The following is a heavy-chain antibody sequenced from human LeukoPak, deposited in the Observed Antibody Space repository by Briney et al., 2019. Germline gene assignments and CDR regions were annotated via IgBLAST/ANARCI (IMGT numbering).Heavy chain of an antibody. D-gene: IGHD5-18*01. CDR1: GGTFSSYA. CDR2: IIPIFGIA. J-gene: IGHJ5*02. V-gene: IGHV1-69*04. Sequence: ASVKVSCKASGGTFSSYAISWVRQAPGQGLEWMGRIIPIFGIANYAQKFQGRVTITADKSTSTAYMELSSLRSEDTVVYYCARGPIQLWLLGPSEGTNWFDPWGQGTLVTVSS. CDR3: ARGPIQLWLLGPSEGTNWFDP.